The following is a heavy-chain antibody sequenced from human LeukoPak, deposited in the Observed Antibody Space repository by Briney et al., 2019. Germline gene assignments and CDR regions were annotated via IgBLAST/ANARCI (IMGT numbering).Heavy chain of an antibody. CDR3: VRCRGGSYEHWFDP. Sequence: GASVKVSCKASGYTFTSYGISWVRQAPGQGLEWMGIINPSGGSTTYAQKFQGRVTMTRDTSTSTVYMELSSLRSEDTAVYYCVRCRGGSYEHWFDPWGQGTLVTVSS. J-gene: IGHJ5*02. CDR1: GYTFTSYG. V-gene: IGHV1-46*01. D-gene: IGHD1-26*01. CDR2: INPSGGST.